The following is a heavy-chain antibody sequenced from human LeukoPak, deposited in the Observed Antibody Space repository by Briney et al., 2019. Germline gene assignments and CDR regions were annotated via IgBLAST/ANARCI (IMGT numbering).Heavy chain of an antibody. CDR2: IGTGGDT. J-gene: IGHJ4*02. CDR1: GFTFSSYD. V-gene: IGHV3-13*01. Sequence: GGSLRLSCAASGFTFSSYDMHWVRHGTGKGLEWVSAIGTGGDTYYVGSVKGRFTISRDSARNSLYLQMNSLRAEDTAVYYCARDVIAAAGTFDYWGQGTLVTVSS. D-gene: IGHD6-13*01. CDR3: ARDVIAAAGTFDY.